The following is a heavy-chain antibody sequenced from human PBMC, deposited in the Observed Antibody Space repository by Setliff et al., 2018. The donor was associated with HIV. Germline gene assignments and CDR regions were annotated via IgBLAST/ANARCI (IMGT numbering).Heavy chain of an antibody. CDR3: AREGSPIYYFDY. CDR2: INVNRGGT. V-gene: IGHV1-2*02. J-gene: IGHJ4*02. Sequence: ASVKVSCKASGYLFTGYYMHWVRQAPGQGLEWMGWINVNRGGTKYAQKFQGRVTMTRDTSISTAYMEVSSLRSYDTAVYYCAREGSPIYYFDYWSQGTLVTVSS. D-gene: IGHD3-10*01. CDR1: GYLFTGYY.